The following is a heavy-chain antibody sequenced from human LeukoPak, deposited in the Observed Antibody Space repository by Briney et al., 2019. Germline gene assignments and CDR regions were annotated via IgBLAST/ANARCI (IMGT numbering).Heavy chain of an antibody. J-gene: IGHJ5*02. CDR3: VRDESAAGARANWFDP. CDR1: GGSISSSSYH. CDR2: MSNSGNT. Sequence: SETLSLTCTVSGGSISSSSYHWDWIRQPPGKGLEWIGSMSNSGNTYYSPSLKSRVTISVDTSKNQFSLKLTSVTAADTDIYYCVRDESAAGARANWFDPWGQGTLVTVSS. D-gene: IGHD6-13*01. V-gene: IGHV4-39*02.